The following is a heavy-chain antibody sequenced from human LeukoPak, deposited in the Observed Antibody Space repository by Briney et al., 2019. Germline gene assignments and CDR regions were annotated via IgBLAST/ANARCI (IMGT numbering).Heavy chain of an antibody. J-gene: IGHJ3*02. CDR3: AKDRGTYCGGDCYSDI. D-gene: IGHD2-21*02. CDR1: GFTFSSFG. Sequence: PGVSLRLSCAASGFTFSSFGINWVRQAPGKGLEWVSYISGGSGDIYYADPVRGRFTISRDNAKNSLYLQMNSLRAEDTAVYYCAKDRGTYCGGDCYSDIWGQGTMVTVSS. CDR2: ISGGSGDI. V-gene: IGHV3-48*01.